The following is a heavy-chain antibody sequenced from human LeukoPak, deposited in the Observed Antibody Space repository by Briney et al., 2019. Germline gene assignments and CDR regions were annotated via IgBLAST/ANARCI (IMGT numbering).Heavy chain of an antibody. D-gene: IGHD3-22*01. V-gene: IGHV1-3*03. CDR3: SREAGSGYDPYFDF. CDR1: GYTFTSYA. Sequence: GASVKVSCKASGYTFTSYAMNWVRQAPGQGLEWMGSINTANDDTKFSQEFHGRVTISSDTSANTAYMELTRLRSDDMGVYYCSREAGSGYDPYFDFWGQGTLVTVSS. CDR2: INTANDDT. J-gene: IGHJ4*02.